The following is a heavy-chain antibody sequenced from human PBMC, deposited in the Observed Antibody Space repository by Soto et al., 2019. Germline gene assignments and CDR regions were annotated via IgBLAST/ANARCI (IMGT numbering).Heavy chain of an antibody. CDR2: IYSGGST. CDR3: ARNSGYDLSGGWFDP. D-gene: IGHD5-12*01. J-gene: IGHJ5*02. Sequence: EVQLVESGGGLVQPGGSLRLSCAASGFTVSSNYMSWVRQAPGKGLEWVSVIYSGGSTYYADSVKGRFTISRHNSKNTLYLQMNSLRAEDTAVYYCARNSGYDLSGGWFDPWGQGTLVTVSS. V-gene: IGHV3-53*04. CDR1: GFTVSSNY.